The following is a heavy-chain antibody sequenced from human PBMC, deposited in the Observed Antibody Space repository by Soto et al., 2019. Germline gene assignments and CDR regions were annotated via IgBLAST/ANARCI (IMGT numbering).Heavy chain of an antibody. V-gene: IGHV3-7*01. CDR3: ARAIYGTPVDY. J-gene: IGHJ4*02. CDR1: GFTFSNYW. Sequence: GGSLRLSCAASGFTFSNYWLSWVRQAPGKGLEWVASIKQDGGEKYFVDSVKGRFTISRDNAKNSLYLQMNSLRAEDTAVYYCARAIYGTPVDYRGQGTLVTVSS. CDR2: IKQDGGEK. D-gene: IGHD3-10*01.